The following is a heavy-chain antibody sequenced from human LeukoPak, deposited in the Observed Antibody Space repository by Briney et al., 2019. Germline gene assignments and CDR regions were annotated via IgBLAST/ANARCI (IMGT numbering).Heavy chain of an antibody. V-gene: IGHV3-43*01. CDR1: GFTFDDYT. CDR3: AKTLYQLLRNPLDY. J-gene: IGHJ4*02. CDR2: ISWDGGST. D-gene: IGHD2-2*01. Sequence: GGSLRLSCAASGFTFDDYTMHCVRQAPGKGLEWVSLISWDGGSTYYADSVKGRFTISRDNSKNSLYLQMNSPRTEDTALYYCAKTLYQLLRNPLDYWGQGTLVTVSS.